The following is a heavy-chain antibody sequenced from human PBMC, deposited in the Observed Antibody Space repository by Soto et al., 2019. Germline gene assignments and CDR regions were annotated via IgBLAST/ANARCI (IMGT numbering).Heavy chain of an antibody. CDR3: ARENAPPYFDY. D-gene: IGHD2-2*01. Sequence: GGSLILSCAASGFSFNDFGMHWVRQAPGKGLEWVAVIWYGGKKTNYVDSVKGRFIISRDISKNMVYLQMNSLRDEDTAVYYCARENAPPYFDYWGQGTLVTVSS. V-gene: IGHV3-33*01. J-gene: IGHJ4*02. CDR1: GFSFNDFG. CDR2: IWYGGKKT.